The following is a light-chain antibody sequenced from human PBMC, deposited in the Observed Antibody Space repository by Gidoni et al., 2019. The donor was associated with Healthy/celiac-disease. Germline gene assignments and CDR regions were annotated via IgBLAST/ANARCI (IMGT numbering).Light chain of an antibody. V-gene: IGLV3-25*03. CDR1: ALPKQY. CDR3: QSADSSGTWV. CDR2: KDS. Sequence: SYELTQPPSVSVSPGQTARITCSGDALPKQYAYWYQQKPGQAPVLVIYKDSERPSGIPGRFSGSSSGTTVTLTISGVQAEDDADYYCQSADSSGTWVFGGGTKLTVL. J-gene: IGLJ3*02.